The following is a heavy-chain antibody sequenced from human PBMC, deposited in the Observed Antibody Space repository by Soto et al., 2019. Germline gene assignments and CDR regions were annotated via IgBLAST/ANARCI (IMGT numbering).Heavy chain of an antibody. CDR3: AREQYSGSYYGYFDY. CDR2: ISSSSSYI. CDR1: GFTFSSYS. Sequence: EVQLVESGGGLVKPGGSLRLSCAASGFTFSSYSMNWVRQAPGKGLEWVSSISSSSSYIYYADSVKGRFTISRDNAKNSLYLQMNRLRAEDTAVYYCAREQYSGSYYGYFDYWGQGTLVTVSS. D-gene: IGHD1-26*01. V-gene: IGHV3-21*01. J-gene: IGHJ4*02.